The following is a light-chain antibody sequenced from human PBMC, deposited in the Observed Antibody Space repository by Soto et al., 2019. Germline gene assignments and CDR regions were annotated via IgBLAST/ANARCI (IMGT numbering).Light chain of an antibody. J-gene: IGLJ1*01. V-gene: IGLV2-23*02. CDR1: SSDVGAYNL. CDR3: CSFAGGRNV. CDR2: EVS. Sequence: YVLTQPASVSGSPAQSITTSCSGTSSDVGAYNLVSWYQQFPGKAPKLMIFEVSQRPSGVSSRFSGSKSGSTASLTISGLQAEDEADYYCCSFAGGRNVFGTGTK.